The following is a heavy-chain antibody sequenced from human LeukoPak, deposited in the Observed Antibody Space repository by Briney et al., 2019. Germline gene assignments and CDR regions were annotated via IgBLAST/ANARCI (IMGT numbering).Heavy chain of an antibody. Sequence: GSSVKVSCKASGGTFSSYTISWVRQAPGQGLEWMGRIIPILGIANYARKFQGRVTITADKSTSTAYMELSSLRSEDTAVYYCARDHEMSGMDVWGQGTTVTVSS. D-gene: IGHD5-24*01. V-gene: IGHV1-69*04. CDR1: GGTFSSYT. CDR3: ARDHEMSGMDV. CDR2: IIPILGIA. J-gene: IGHJ6*02.